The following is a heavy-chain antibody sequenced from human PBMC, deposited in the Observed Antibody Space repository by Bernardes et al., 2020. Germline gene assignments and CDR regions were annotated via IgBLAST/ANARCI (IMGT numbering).Heavy chain of an antibody. Sequence: GGSLRLSCAASGFTFSSYEMNWVRQAPGKGLEWVSYISSSGSTIYYADSVKGRFTISRDNAKNSLYLQMNSLRAEDTAVYYCARDKYSSGWYRIYFDYWGQGTLVTVSS. CDR3: ARDKYSSGWYRIYFDY. J-gene: IGHJ4*02. D-gene: IGHD6-19*01. CDR2: ISSSGSTI. CDR1: GFTFSSYE. V-gene: IGHV3-48*03.